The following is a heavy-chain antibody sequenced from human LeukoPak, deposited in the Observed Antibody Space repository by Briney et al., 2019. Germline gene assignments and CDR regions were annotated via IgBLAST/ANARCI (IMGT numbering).Heavy chain of an antibody. D-gene: IGHD4-23*01. CDR3: AGSDFDYGGNRAVDY. Sequence: SEALSLTCTVSGGSISSYYWSWIRQPAGKGLEWIGRIYTSGSTNYNPSLKSRVTMSVDTSKNQFSLKLSSVTAADTAVYYCAGSDFDYGGNRAVDYWGQGTLVTVSS. CDR2: IYTSGST. J-gene: IGHJ4*02. CDR1: GGSISSYY. V-gene: IGHV4-4*07.